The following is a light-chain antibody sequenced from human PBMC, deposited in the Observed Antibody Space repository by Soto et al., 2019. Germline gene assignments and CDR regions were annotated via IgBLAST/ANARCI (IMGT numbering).Light chain of an antibody. CDR2: EGI. Sequence: QSVLTQPASVSGSPGQSMTISCTGTSSDVGSHYLVSWYQQHPGKAPKLMIYEGIKRPSGVSNRFSGSKSGNSASLTISGLQAEDEADYYCCSYAGSGNVIFGGGTQLTVL. CDR3: CSYAGSGNVI. J-gene: IGLJ2*01. V-gene: IGLV2-23*01. CDR1: SSDVGSHYL.